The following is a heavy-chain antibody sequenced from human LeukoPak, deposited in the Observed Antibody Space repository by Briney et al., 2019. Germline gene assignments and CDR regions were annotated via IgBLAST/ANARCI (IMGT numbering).Heavy chain of an antibody. CDR3: ARAGGYSYGSEPLDY. Sequence: SETLSLTCTVSGYSISSGSYWGWIRQPPGKGLEWIGSIHHSGSIYNNPSLKSRVTISVDTSKNQFSLKLSSVTAADTAVYYCARAGGYSYGSEPLDYWGQGTLVTVSS. J-gene: IGHJ4*02. D-gene: IGHD5-18*01. CDR1: GYSISSGSY. CDR2: IHHSGSI. V-gene: IGHV4-38-2*02.